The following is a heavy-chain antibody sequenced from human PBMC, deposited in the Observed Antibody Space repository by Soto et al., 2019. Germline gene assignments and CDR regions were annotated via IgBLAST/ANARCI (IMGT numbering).Heavy chain of an antibody. D-gene: IGHD6-13*01. V-gene: IGHV1-8*01. CDR1: GYTFTSYD. J-gene: IGHJ5*02. CDR3: ARGRHSSSWYSGWFDP. Sequence: QVQLVQSGAEVKKPGASVKVYCKASGYTFTSYDINWVRQATGQGLEWMGWMNPNSGNTGYAQKFQGRVTMTRNTSISTAYMELSSLRSEDTAVYYCARGRHSSSWYSGWFDPWGQGTLVTVSS. CDR2: MNPNSGNT.